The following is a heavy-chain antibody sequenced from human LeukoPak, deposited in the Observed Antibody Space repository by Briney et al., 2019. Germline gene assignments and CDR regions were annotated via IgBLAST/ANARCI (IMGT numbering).Heavy chain of an antibody. Sequence: GGSLRLSCAASGFTFSSYAMNWVRQAPGKGLEWVSAISGRGASTYYADSVKGRFTISRDNSKNTLYLQMDSLRAEDTAVYYCARVDGYNFGYFDYWGQGTLVTVSS. D-gene: IGHD5-24*01. CDR1: GFTFSSYA. J-gene: IGHJ4*02. CDR3: ARVDGYNFGYFDY. V-gene: IGHV3-23*01. CDR2: ISGRGAST.